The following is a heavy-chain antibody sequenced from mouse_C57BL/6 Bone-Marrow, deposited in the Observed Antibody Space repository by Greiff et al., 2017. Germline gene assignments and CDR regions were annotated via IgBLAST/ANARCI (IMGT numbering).Heavy chain of an antibody. CDR2: INPGSGGT. CDR1: GYAFTNYL. J-gene: IGHJ4*01. Sequence: VQLQQSGAELVRPGTSVKVSCKASGYAFTNYLIEWVKQRPGQGLEWIGVINPGSGGTNYNEKFKGKATLTADKSSSTAYMQLSSLTSEDSAVYFCARERIYYDDDDSMDYWGQGTSVTVSS. V-gene: IGHV1-54*01. D-gene: IGHD2-4*01. CDR3: ARERIYYDDDDSMDY.